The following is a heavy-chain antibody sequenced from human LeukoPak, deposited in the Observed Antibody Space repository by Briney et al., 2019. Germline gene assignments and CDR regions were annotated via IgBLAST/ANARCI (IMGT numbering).Heavy chain of an antibody. CDR1: GFTFSSYA. CDR3: AATAMVTY. CDR2: VSGSGRST. V-gene: IGHV3-23*01. D-gene: IGHD5-18*01. J-gene: IGHJ4*02. Sequence: GGPLRLSCAASGFTFSSYAMSWVRQAPGKGLEWVSAVSGSGRSTYYADSVKGRFTISRDNSKNTLYLQMSSLRAEDTAVYYCAATAMVTYWGQGTLVTVSS.